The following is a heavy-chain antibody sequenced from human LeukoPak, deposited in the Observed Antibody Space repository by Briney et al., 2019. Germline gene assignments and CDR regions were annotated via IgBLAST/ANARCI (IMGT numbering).Heavy chain of an antibody. CDR2: IHSSGGT. CDR1: GGSISGSY. D-gene: IGHD3-22*01. CDR3: ARGRQDVTMIVVVMTAVSYYLDV. J-gene: IGHJ6*03. V-gene: IGHV4-4*09. Sequence: SETLSLTCSVSGGSISGSYWSWLRQPPGKPLEWIGYIHSSGGTNYNPSLQSRVTMSVDTSKNQFSLKLRSVTAADTAVYYCARGRQDVTMIVVVMTAVSYYLDVWGKGTTVTVS.